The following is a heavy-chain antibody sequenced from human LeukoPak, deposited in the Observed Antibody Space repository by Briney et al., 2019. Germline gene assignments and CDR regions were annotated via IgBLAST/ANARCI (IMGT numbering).Heavy chain of an antibody. CDR2: IYYSGST. CDR1: GGSISSYY. CDR3: ARANITMVRGAWWD. D-gene: IGHD3-10*01. Sequence: PSETLSLTCTVSGGSISSYYWSWIRQPPGKGLEWIGYIYYSGSTNYNPSLKSRVTISVDTSKNQFSLKLSSVTAADTAVYYCARANITMVRGAWWDWGQGTLVTVSS. V-gene: IGHV4-59*08. J-gene: IGHJ4*02.